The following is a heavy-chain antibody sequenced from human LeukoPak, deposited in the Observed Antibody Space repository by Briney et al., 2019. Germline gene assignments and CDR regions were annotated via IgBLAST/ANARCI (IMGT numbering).Heavy chain of an antibody. V-gene: IGHV5-51*01. CDR2: IYPGDSDT. Sequence: GESLKISCKGSGYSFTSYWIGWVRPLPGKGLEWMGIIYPGDSDTRYGPSFQGQVTISADKSISTAYLQWSSLKASDTAMYYCARHAWELRTNWFDPWGQGTLVTVSS. J-gene: IGHJ5*02. CDR1: GYSFTSYW. CDR3: ARHAWELRTNWFDP. D-gene: IGHD1-26*01.